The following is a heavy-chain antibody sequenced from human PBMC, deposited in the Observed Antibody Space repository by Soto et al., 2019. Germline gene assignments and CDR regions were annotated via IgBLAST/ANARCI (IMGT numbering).Heavy chain of an antibody. J-gene: IGHJ4*02. CDR1: GFTFSSYG. Sequence: QVQLVESGGGVVQPGRSLRLSCAASGFTFSSYGMHWVRQAPGKGLEWVAVISYDGSNKYYADSVKGRFTISRDNSKNTLYLQMNSLRAEDTAVYYCGSSGWYVTPRTDYWGQGTLVTVSS. CDR2: ISYDGSNK. CDR3: GSSGWYVTPRTDY. V-gene: IGHV3-30*03. D-gene: IGHD6-19*01.